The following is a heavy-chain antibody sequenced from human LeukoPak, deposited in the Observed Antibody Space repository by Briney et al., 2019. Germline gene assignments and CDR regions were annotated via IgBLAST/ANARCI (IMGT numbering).Heavy chain of an antibody. J-gene: IGHJ4*02. CDR2: ISSSSSYI. V-gene: IGHV3-21*01. D-gene: IGHD3-22*01. CDR3: ASRAGDSSGYPSDY. CDR1: GFTFSSYA. Sequence: GGSLRLSCAASGFTFSSYAMHWVRQAPGKGLEWVSSISSSSSYIYYADSVKGRFTISRDNAKNSLYLQMNSLRAEDTAVYYCASRAGDSSGYPSDYWGQGTLVTVSS.